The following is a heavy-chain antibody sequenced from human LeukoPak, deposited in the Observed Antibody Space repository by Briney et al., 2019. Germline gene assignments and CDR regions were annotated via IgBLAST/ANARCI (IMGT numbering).Heavy chain of an antibody. V-gene: IGHV3-11*05. CDR1: GFTSDNY. Sequence: PGGSLRLSCAASGFTSDNYMSWIRQAPGKGLEWVSYISSSSGYTHYADSVKGRFTIARDNTKNSLYLQMNSLRAEDTAVYYCTRGAITQDSWGQGTLVTVSS. CDR3: TRGAITQDS. D-gene: IGHD1-20*01. J-gene: IGHJ4*02. CDR2: ISSSSGYT.